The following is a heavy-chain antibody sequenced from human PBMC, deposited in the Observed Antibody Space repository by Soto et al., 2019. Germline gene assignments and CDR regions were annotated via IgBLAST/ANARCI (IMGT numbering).Heavy chain of an antibody. CDR2: IYHGGNI. CDR1: GASVNTDDW. V-gene: IGHV4-4*02. D-gene: IGHD4-4*01. CDR3: ARDHQRSNTWSFDF. Sequence: QVQLQESGPGLVKPSGTLSLTCVVSGASVNTDDWWNWVRQPPGKGLEWIGEIYHGGNIYYNPALKGRVTISLDKSKNEVSLELTSVTATDTAIYYCARDHQRSNTWSFDFWGQGTLVTVSS. J-gene: IGHJ4*02.